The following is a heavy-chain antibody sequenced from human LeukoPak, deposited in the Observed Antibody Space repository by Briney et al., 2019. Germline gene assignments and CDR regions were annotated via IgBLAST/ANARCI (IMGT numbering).Heavy chain of an antibody. CDR3: TTSSGWYNVDY. CDR2: IKSKTDGGTT. D-gene: IGHD6-19*01. J-gene: IGHJ4*02. CDR1: GFTFSNAG. V-gene: IGHV3-15*01. Sequence: GGSLRLSCAASGFTFSNAGMSWVRQARGKGLEWVGRIKSKTDGGTTDYAAPVKGRFTISRDDSKNTLYLQMNSLKTEDTAVYYCTTSSGWYNVDYWGQGTLVTVSS.